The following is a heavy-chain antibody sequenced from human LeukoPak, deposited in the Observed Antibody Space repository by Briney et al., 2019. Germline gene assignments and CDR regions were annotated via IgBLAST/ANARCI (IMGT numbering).Heavy chain of an antibody. CDR1: GFTFSGSA. J-gene: IGHJ4*02. V-gene: IGHV3-73*01. Sequence: PGGSLRLSCATSGFTFSGSAIHRVRQASGKGLEWVGRIRGKANSYATTDVASVIGRFSISRDDSKNTAYLQMNSLKTEDTAVYYCTRPSYDSSVSGVVYWGQGTLVTVSS. CDR2: IRGKANSYAT. CDR3: TRPSYDSSVSGVVY. D-gene: IGHD3-22*01.